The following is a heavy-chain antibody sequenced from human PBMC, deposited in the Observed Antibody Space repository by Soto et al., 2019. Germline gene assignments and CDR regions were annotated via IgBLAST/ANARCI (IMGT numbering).Heavy chain of an antibody. CDR2: INHLGSI. CDR1: GGSLSDYF. J-gene: IGHJ6*03. Sequence: SETLSLTCVVSGGSLSDYFWSWILRPPGMALGWIGEINHLGSINYNPSLKSRVTMSVDTSKNQFSLTLNSVTAADTATFYCARGGISHWAYFYYMDVWDTGTTVTGSS. D-gene: IGHD2-21*01. CDR3: ARGGISHWAYFYYMDV. V-gene: IGHV4-34*01.